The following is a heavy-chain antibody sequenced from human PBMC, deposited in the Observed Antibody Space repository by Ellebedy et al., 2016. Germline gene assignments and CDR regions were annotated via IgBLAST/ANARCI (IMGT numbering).Heavy chain of an antibody. CDR1: GYTFTNYY. V-gene: IGHV1-18*04. Sequence: ASVKVSCKASGYTFTNYYIHWVRQAPGQGLEWLGWVSGHNGNTVYAQKFQDRVTMTTDTSTSTVYMELRSLTSDDTAVYYCARDRLGKLADFDFWGQGTRVTVSS. CDR3: ARDRLGKLADFDF. D-gene: IGHD7-27*01. CDR2: VSGHNGNT. J-gene: IGHJ4*02.